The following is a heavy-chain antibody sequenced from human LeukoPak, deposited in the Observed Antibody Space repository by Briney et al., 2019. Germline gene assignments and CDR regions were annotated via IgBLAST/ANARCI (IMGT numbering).Heavy chain of an antibody. CDR3: ARDYSSGWFGKGAY. CDR2: IDGDGTLK. D-gene: IGHD6-19*01. V-gene: IGHV3-21*06. J-gene: IGHJ4*02. CDR1: GFTFRSYT. Sequence: GGSLRLSCSGSGFTFRSYTMTWVRQAPGKGLEWVSSIDGDGTLKYYADSLKGRFTISRDNANNSVYLQMNSLTEDDSGLYFCARDYSSGWFGKGAYWGQGTRVLVSS.